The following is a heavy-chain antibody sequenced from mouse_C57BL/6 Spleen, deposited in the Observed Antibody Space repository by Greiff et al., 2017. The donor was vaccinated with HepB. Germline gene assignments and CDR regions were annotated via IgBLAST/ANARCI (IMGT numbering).Heavy chain of an antibody. V-gene: IGHV7-3*01. CDR2: IRNKGNGYTT. CDR3: ARPITTVVAGEFAY. J-gene: IGHJ3*01. D-gene: IGHD1-1*01. Sequence: EVQVVESGGGLVQPGGSLSLSCAASGFTFTDYYMSWVRQPPGKALEWLGFIRNKGNGYTTEYSASVKGRFTISRDNSQSILYLQMNALRAEDSATYYCARPITTVVAGEFAYWGQGTLVTVSA. CDR1: GFTFTDYY.